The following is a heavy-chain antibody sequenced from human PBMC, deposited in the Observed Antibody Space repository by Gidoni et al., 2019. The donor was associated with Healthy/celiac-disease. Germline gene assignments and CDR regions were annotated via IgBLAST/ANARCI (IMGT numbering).Heavy chain of an antibody. CDR2: IYYSGST. Sequence: QVQLQESGPGLVKPSETLSLTCTVSGGSIGSYYWSWIRQPPGKGLEWIGYIYYSGSTNYNPSLKSRVTISVDTSKNQFSLKLSSVTAADTAVYYCARQTDTAMADDAFDIWGQGTMVTVSS. CDR1: GGSIGSYY. D-gene: IGHD5-18*01. J-gene: IGHJ3*02. V-gene: IGHV4-59*08. CDR3: ARQTDTAMADDAFDI.